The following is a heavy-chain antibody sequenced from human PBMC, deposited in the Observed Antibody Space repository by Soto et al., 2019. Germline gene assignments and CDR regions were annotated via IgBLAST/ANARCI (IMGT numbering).Heavy chain of an antibody. CDR1: GFTFSSYG. V-gene: IGHV3-30*03. CDR2: IKHDGSKK. J-gene: IGHJ3*02. D-gene: IGHD2-2*01. Sequence: LRLSCAASGFTFSSYGMHWVRQAPGKGLEWVANIKHDGSKKNYVDSVKGRFTISRDNSKNTLYLQMNSLRAEDTAVYYCARDPLYCSSTSCYSDAFDIWGQGTMVTVSS. CDR3: ARDPLYCSSTSCYSDAFDI.